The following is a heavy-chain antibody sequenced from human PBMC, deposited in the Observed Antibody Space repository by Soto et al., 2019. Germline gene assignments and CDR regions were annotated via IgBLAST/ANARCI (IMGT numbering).Heavy chain of an antibody. CDR3: AKDVHYDIVTGIEYFDH. CDR1: GFTFSSYA. Sequence: EVQLLGSGGGLVQPRGSLNVSWAVSGFTFSSYAMSWVRQAPGKGLEWVSGISGTGRVTNYAESVKGRFTISRDNPKNTLYLEMKSLRVEDTAVYYCAKDVHYDIVTGIEYFDHWGQGTLVTVSS. CDR2: ISGTGRVT. V-gene: IGHV3-23*01. D-gene: IGHD3-9*01. J-gene: IGHJ1*01.